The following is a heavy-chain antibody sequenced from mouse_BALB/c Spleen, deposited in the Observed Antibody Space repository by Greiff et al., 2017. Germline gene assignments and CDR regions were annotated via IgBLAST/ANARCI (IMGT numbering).Heavy chain of an antibody. J-gene: IGHJ2*01. CDR2: INSNGGST. V-gene: IGHV5-6-3*01. CDR1: GFTFSSYG. CDR3: ARDRARALDY. Sequence: EVQGVESGGGLVQPGGSLKLSCAASGFTFSSYGMSWVRQTPDKRLELVATINSNGGSTYYPDSVKGRFTISRDNAKNTLYLQMSSLKSEDTAMYYCARDRARALDYWGQGTTLTVSS. D-gene: IGHD3-1*01.